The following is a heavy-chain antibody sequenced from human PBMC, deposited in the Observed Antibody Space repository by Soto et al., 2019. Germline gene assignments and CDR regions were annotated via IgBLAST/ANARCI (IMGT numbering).Heavy chain of an antibody. J-gene: IGHJ4*02. D-gene: IGHD6-13*01. CDR3: ASAGSSISWIEY. V-gene: IGHV4-39*01. CDR2: IYYSGST. Sequence: SETLSLTCTVSGGSISSSSYSWGWVRQPPGKGLEWIGIIYYSGSTYYSPSLKSRATISVDTSKNQLSLKLSSVTAADTALYYCASAGSSISWIEYWGQGTLVT. CDR1: GGSISSSSYS.